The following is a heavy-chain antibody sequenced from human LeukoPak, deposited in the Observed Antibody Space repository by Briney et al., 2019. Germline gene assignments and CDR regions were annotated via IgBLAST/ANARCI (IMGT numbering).Heavy chain of an antibody. Sequence: SETLSLTCAVSGGSFSGYYWSWIRQPPGKGLEWIGEINHSGSTNYNPSLKSRVTISVDTSKNQFSLKLSSVTAADTAVYYCAGRNFDFWNDYYYMDVWGKGTTVTVSS. J-gene: IGHJ6*03. CDR3: AGRNFDFWNDYYYMDV. CDR2: INHSGST. V-gene: IGHV4-34*01. D-gene: IGHD3-3*01. CDR1: GGSFSGYY.